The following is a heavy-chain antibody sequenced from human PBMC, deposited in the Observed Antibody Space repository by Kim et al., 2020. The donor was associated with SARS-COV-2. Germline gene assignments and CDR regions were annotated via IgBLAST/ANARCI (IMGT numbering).Heavy chain of an antibody. D-gene: IGHD3-10*01. Sequence: SETLSLTCTVSGGSISDYYWSWIRQSPGKGLEWIGFIYHSGSTNYNPSLRSRVTISLDTSKNQFSLKLTSVTAADTAVHHCARKGRGLYYFDYWGQGSLVTVSS. CDR2: IYHSGST. J-gene: IGHJ4*02. CDR1: GGSISDYY. CDR3: ARKGRGLYYFDY. V-gene: IGHV4-59*08.